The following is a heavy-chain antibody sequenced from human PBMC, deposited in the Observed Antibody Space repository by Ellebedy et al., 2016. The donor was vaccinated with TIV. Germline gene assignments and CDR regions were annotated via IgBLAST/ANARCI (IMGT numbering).Heavy chain of an antibody. CDR2: IYYSGST. D-gene: IGHD5-12*01. CDR1: GGSISRSSYY. V-gene: IGHV4-39*07. J-gene: IGHJ4*02. Sequence: MPSETLSLTCTVSGGSISRSSYYWGWVRQPPGKGLEWIASIYYSGSTYYNPSLKSRVTMSVDTSKNQFSVKLTSVTAADTAVYYCARVGYSGYDWPYWGQGTLVAVSS. CDR3: ARVGYSGYDWPY.